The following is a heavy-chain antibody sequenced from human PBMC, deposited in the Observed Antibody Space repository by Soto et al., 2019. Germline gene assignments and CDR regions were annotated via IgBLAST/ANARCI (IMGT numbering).Heavy chain of an antibody. V-gene: IGHV2-5*01. Sequence: SGPTLVNPTQTLTLTCTFSGFSLNTSGVGVGWIRQPPGKALEWLALIYWNDEKHYSPSLKSRLTITEDTSKHQVVLTMTNMDPVDTATYYCAHRRFAKYTSLPADFDYWGQGTMVTVFS. CDR2: IYWNDEK. CDR1: GFSLNTSGVG. CDR3: AHRRFAKYTSLPADFDY. D-gene: IGHD6-6*01. J-gene: IGHJ4*02.